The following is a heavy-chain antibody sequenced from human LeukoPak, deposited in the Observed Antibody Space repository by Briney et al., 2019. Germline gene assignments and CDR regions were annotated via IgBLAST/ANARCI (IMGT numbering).Heavy chain of an antibody. CDR1: GFTFSSYA. J-gene: IGHJ6*03. V-gene: IGHV3-23*01. CDR3: AKLKAPYPRRGYMDV. CDR2: ISGSGGST. Sequence: PGGSLRLSCAASGFTFSSYAMSWVRQAPGKGLEWVSAISGSGGSTYYADSVKGRFTISRDNPKNTLYLQMNSLRAEDTAVYYCAKLKAPYPRRGYMDVWGKGTTVTVSS.